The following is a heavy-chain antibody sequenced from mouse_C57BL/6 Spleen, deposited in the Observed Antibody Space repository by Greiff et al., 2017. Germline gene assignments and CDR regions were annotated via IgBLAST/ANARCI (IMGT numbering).Heavy chain of an antibody. J-gene: IGHJ2*01. CDR2: INPNNGGT. Sequence: EVQLQQSGPELVKPGASVKMSCKASGYTFTDYNMHWVKQSHGKSLEWIGYINPNNGGTSYNQKFKGKATLTVNKSSSTAYMELRSLTSEDSAVYYCARGGYYDYDGGYFDYWGQGTTLTVSS. CDR3: ARGGYYDYDGGYFDY. D-gene: IGHD2-4*01. V-gene: IGHV1-22*01. CDR1: GYTFTDYN.